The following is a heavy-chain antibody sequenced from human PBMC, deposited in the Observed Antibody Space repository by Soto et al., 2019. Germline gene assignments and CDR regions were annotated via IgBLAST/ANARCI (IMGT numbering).Heavy chain of an antibody. CDR2: ISSRGSTI. J-gene: IGHJ4*02. CDR1: GFTFSDYY. D-gene: IGHD1-26*01. Sequence: GGSLRLSCAASGFTFSDYYMSWIRQAPGKGLEWLSYISSRGSTIYYADSVKVRFTISGDNAKNSLYLQMNSVRAEDTAVYYCARESLPYYFDYWGQGTLVTVSS. V-gene: IGHV3-11*01. CDR3: ARESLPYYFDY.